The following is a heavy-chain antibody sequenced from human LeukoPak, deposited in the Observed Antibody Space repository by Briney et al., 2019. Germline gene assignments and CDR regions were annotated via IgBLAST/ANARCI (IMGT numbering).Heavy chain of an antibody. V-gene: IGHV4-39*01. D-gene: IGHD3-10*01. J-gene: IGHJ4*02. CDR3: ARHPRITMVRGGFDY. Sequence: SETLSLTCTVSGGSISSSSYYWGWIRQPPGKGLEWIGSIYYSGSTYYNPSLKSRVTISVDTSKNQFSLKLSSVTAADTAVYYCARHPRITMVRGGFDYWGQGTLVTVSS. CDR2: IYYSGST. CDR1: GGSISSSSYY.